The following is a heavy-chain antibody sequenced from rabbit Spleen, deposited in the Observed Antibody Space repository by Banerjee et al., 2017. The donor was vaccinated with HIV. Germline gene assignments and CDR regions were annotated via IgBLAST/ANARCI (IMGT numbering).Heavy chain of an antibody. D-gene: IGHD2-1*01. CDR1: GFDLSNYG. CDR2: IDPVFGIT. CDR3: VRGYDDYGDYTRLDL. J-gene: IGHJ3*01. V-gene: IGHV1S47*01. Sequence: EQLEESGGGLVKPEGSLTLTCKASGFDLSNYGVTWVRQAPGKGLEWIGYIDPVFGITYYANSVRGRFTISSDSAQNTVFLQMTSLTASDTATYFCVRGYDDYGDYTRLDLWGQGTLVTVS.